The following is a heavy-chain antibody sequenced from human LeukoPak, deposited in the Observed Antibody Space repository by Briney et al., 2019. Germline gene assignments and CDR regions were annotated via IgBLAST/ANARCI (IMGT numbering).Heavy chain of an antibody. CDR2: INPNSGGT. V-gene: IGHV1-2*06. CDR3: ASNWGAGVTYYYYGMDV. J-gene: IGHJ6*02. Sequence: ASVNVSCKASGYTFTGYYMHWVRQAPGQGLEWMGRINPNSGGTNYAQKFQGRVTMTRDTSISTAYMELSRLRSDDTAVYYCASNWGAGVTYYYYGMDVWGQGTTVTVSS. D-gene: IGHD7-27*01. CDR1: GYTFTGYY.